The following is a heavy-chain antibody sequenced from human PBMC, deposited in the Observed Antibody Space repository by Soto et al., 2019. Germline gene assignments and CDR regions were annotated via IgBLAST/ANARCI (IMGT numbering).Heavy chain of an antibody. V-gene: IGHV3-30-3*01. Sequence: QVQLVESGGGVAQHGRSLRLSCAASGFSFSTYAMHWVRQAPGKGLEWVALISYNGGSKYYADSVKGRFTISRDNSKNTLDLQMDSLRPEDTSLYYCARGNSLSYSYYGLDVWGQGTTVTVSS. CDR2: ISYNGGSK. J-gene: IGHJ6*02. CDR1: GFSFSTYA. CDR3: ARGNSLSYSYYGLDV. D-gene: IGHD2-8*01.